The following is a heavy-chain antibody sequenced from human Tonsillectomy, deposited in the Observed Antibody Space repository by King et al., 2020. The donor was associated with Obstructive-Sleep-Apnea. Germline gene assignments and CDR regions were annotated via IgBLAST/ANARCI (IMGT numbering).Heavy chain of an antibody. Sequence: VQLQQWGAGLLKPSETLSLTCAVYGGSFSGYYWSWIRQPPGKGLEWIWEINHSGSTNYNPSLKSRVTISVETSKNQFSLKLSSVTAADTAVYYCASGGSNWFDPWGQGTLVTVSS. J-gene: IGHJ5*02. CDR1: GGSFSGYY. CDR3: ASGGSNWFDP. CDR2: INHSGST. D-gene: IGHD3-10*01. V-gene: IGHV4-34*01.